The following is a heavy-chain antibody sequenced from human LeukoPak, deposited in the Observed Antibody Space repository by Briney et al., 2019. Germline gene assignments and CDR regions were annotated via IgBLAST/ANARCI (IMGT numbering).Heavy chain of an antibody. Sequence: SQTLSLTCTVSGGSISSGTNYWSWIRQPAGKGLEWIGRIHTSGSTNHNPSLRSRVTISVDTSKNQFSLKLKAVTASDSAVYYCAREYCSGSGCYFAYWGQGTLVTVSS. CDR2: IHTSGST. CDR1: GGSISSGTNY. V-gene: IGHV4-61*02. J-gene: IGHJ4*02. CDR3: AREYCSGSGCYFAY. D-gene: IGHD2-15*01.